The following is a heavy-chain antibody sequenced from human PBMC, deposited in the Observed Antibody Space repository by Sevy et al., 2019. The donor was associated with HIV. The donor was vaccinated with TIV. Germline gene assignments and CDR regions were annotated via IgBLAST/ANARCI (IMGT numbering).Heavy chain of an antibody. CDR1: GFTFSSYA. CDR2: ISGSGGST. CDR3: AKSMSWLDTAMVADYYYYYGMDV. D-gene: IGHD5-18*01. Sequence: GGSLRLSCAASGFTFSSYAMIWVRQAPGKGLEWVSAISGSGGSTYYADSVKGRFTISRDNSKNTLYLQMNSLRAEDTAVYYCAKSMSWLDTAMVADYYYYYGMDVWGQGTTVTVSS. V-gene: IGHV3-23*01. J-gene: IGHJ6*02.